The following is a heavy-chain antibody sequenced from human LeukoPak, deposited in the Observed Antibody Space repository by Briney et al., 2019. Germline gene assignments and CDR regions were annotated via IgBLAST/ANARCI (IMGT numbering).Heavy chain of an antibody. D-gene: IGHD6-19*01. CDR1: GFTFTYYA. Sequence: GGSLRLSCAVSGFTFTYYAMHWVRQAPGKGLEWVAVISHDGSNQQYADSVKGQVTISRDNSKSTLYLQMDSLRAGDTAVYYCARDSSGPLYWGQGTLVTVSS. CDR3: ARDSSGPLY. V-gene: IGHV3-30-3*01. J-gene: IGHJ4*02. CDR2: ISHDGSNQ.